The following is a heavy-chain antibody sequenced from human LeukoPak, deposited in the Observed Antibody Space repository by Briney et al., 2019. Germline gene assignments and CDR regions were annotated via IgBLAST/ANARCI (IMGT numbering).Heavy chain of an antibody. CDR3: ARSRRVYYYDSSGQYYFDY. J-gene: IGHJ4*02. D-gene: IGHD3-22*01. V-gene: IGHV4-59*01. CDR2: IYYSGST. CDR1: GGSISSYY. Sequence: SETLSLTCTGSGGSISSYYRSWIRQPPGKGLEWIGYIYYSGSTKYNPSLKSRVTISVDTSKNQFSLKLSSVTAADTAVYYCARSRRVYYYDSSGQYYFDYWGQGTLVTVSS.